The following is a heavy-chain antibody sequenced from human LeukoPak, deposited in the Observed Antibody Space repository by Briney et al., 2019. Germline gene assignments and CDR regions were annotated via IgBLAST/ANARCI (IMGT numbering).Heavy chain of an antibody. CDR3: VSPRGFSYGYFDY. V-gene: IGHV4-39*01. D-gene: IGHD5-18*01. J-gene: IGHJ4*02. Sequence: SETLSLTCTVSGGSISSSSAYWGWIRQPPGKGLEWIGSIYYSKNTYYNPSLKSRVTISADTSKNQFSLTLGSVSATDTAVYYCVSPRGFSYGYFDYWGQGTLVTVPS. CDR2: IYYSKNT. CDR1: GGSISSSSAY.